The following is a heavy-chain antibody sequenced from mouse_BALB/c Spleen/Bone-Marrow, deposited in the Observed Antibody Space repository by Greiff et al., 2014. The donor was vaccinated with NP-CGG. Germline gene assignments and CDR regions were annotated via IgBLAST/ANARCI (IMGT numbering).Heavy chain of an antibody. CDR3: TRRGIYDERTAMDY. Sequence: EVKLMESGGDLVYPGGSLKLSCAASGFTFSSYGTSWVRQTPDTRLEWVATINSGGTNTYYPDSMKGRFTISRDNAKNTLYLQMSSLRSEDTAMYYCTRRGIYDERTAMDYWGRGTSVTVSS. CDR2: INSGGTNT. CDR1: GFTFSSYG. V-gene: IGHV5-6*02. D-gene: IGHD2-12*01. J-gene: IGHJ4*01.